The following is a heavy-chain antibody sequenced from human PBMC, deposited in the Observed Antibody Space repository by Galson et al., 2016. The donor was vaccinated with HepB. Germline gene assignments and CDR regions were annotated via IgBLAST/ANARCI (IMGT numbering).Heavy chain of an antibody. Sequence: SCKASGGTFSTDAINWVRQAPGLGLEYMGGIIPALGTTDYAQNFQDRVTITVDASTSTVYMEMSSLRSEDKAIYYCASLGADADFVVDHWGQGTLVTVSS. CDR3: ASLGADADFVVDH. CDR2: IIPALGTT. CDR1: GGTFSTDA. V-gene: IGHV1-69*01. J-gene: IGHJ4*02. D-gene: IGHD3-16*01.